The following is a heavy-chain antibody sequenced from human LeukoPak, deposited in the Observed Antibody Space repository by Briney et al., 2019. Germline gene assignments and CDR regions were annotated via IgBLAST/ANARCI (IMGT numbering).Heavy chain of an antibody. V-gene: IGHV7-4-1*02. D-gene: IGHD3-9*01. Sequence: GASVKVSCQDSGYTFTSYAMNWVRQAPGQGLEWMGWINTNTGNPTYAHGFTGRFVCPFDTSVSTAYLQSSSLKAQDTAVYYCARRMGYNYELSTGGAFDIWGQGTMVTVSS. CDR1: GYTFTSYA. J-gene: IGHJ3*02. CDR2: INTNTGNP. CDR3: ARRMGYNYELSTGGAFDI.